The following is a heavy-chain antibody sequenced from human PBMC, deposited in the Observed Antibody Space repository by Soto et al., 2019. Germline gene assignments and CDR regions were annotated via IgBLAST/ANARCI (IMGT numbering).Heavy chain of an antibody. Sequence: GGSLRLSCAASGFTFDDYAMHWVRQAPGKGLEWVSGISWNSGSIGYADSVKGRFTISRDNAKNSLYLQMNSLRAEDTALYYCAGWLPTPRAFDIWGQGTMVTVSS. CDR3: AGWLPTPRAFDI. CDR2: ISWNSGSI. J-gene: IGHJ3*02. D-gene: IGHD5-12*01. CDR1: GFTFDDYA. V-gene: IGHV3-9*01.